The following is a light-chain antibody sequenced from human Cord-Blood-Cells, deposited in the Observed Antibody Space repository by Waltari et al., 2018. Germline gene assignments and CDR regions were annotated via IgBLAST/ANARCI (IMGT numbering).Light chain of an antibody. CDR3: SSYTSSSTYV. CDR1: SSDVDGYNY. V-gene: IGLV2-14*01. J-gene: IGLJ1*01. Sequence: QSALTQPASVSGSPGQSITLSCTGTSSDVDGYNYVSWYQQHPGKAPKLMIYDVSNRPSGVSNRFSGSKSGNTASLTISGLQAEDEADYYCSSYTSSSTYVFGTGTKVTVL. CDR2: DVS.